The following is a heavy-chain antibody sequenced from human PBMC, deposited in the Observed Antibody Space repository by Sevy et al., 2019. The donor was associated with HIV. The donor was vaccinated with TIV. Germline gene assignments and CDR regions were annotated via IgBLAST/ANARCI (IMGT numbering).Heavy chain of an antibody. CDR3: AKYFYGSGNYAFDN. CDR1: RFIFSNYA. V-gene: IGHV3-23*01. CDR2: ITGSGDAF. J-gene: IGHJ4*02. Sequence: GGSLRLSCSASRFIFSNYAMSWVRQAPGKGLEWVSSITGSGDAFYYSDSVKGRFTIYRDDSNNTLYLHLRSPRAEDTALYYCAKYFYGSGNYAFDNWGQGTLVTVSS. D-gene: IGHD3-10*01.